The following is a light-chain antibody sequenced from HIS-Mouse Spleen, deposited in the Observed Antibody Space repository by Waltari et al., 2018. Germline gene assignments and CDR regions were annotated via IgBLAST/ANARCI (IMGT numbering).Light chain of an antibody. CDR1: QSVSSN. CDR2: GAS. J-gene: IGKJ1*01. Sequence: EIVMTQSPATLSVSPGERATLSCRASQSVSSNLAWYQQKPGQAPRLLIYGASTRATGITARFSGSGSGTEFTLTISSMQSEDFAVYYCQQYNNWLRTFGQGTKVEIK. V-gene: IGKV3-15*01. CDR3: QQYNNWLRT.